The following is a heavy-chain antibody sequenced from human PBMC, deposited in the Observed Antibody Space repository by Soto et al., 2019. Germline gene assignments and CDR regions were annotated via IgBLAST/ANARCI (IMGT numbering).Heavy chain of an antibody. V-gene: IGHV3-21*01. D-gene: IGHD5-12*01. CDR2: ISSSSSYI. CDR1: GFTFSSYS. CDR3: ARELIRGYHQIDY. Sequence: GGSLRLSCAASGFTFSSYSMNWVRQAPGKGLEWVSSISSSSSYIYYADSVKGRFTISRDNAKNSLYLQMNSLRAEDTAVYYCARELIRGYHQIDYWGQGTLVTVSS. J-gene: IGHJ4*02.